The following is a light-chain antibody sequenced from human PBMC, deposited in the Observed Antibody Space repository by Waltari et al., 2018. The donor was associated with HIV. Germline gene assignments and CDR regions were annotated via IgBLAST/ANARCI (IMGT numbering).Light chain of an antibody. CDR2: EVT. CDR3: TSYISGTTPV. V-gene: IGLV2-14*01. Sequence: QSALTQPASVSGSPGPSISISCDLTGYEYVSWYQRHPGKAPKVIIYEVTNRPSGLSNRFSGSKSGNTATLTISGLQPEDEADYFCTSYISGTTPVFGRGTRVTVL. CDR1: DLTGYEY. J-gene: IGLJ2*01.